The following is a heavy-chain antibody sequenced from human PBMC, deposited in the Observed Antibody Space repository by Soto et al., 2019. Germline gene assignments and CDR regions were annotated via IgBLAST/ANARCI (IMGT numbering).Heavy chain of an antibody. V-gene: IGHV3-7*01. CDR3: AREAILLLPGVFDF. CDR2: IKQDGSEK. Sequence: GALRLSCAASGFTVSSYHMSWVRQAPGKGLEWVANIKQDGSEKFYINSVKGRFTISRDNAKSSLYLQMNSLRAEDTALYFCAREAILLLPGVFDFWGQGT. D-gene: IGHD2-21*01. CDR1: GFTVSSYH. J-gene: IGHJ1*01.